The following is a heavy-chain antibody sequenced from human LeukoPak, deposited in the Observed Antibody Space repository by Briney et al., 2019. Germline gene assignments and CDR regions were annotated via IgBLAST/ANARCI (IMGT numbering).Heavy chain of an antibody. CDR2: INQDGSED. D-gene: IGHD5-12*01. V-gene: IGHV3-7*01. J-gene: IGHJ4*02. Sequence: GGSLRLSCAASGFTFSHYWMTWVRQAPGKGLEWVAQINQDGSEDYYMNSLKARFTIARDNAKNSVFLQMNSLRAEDTAVYYCVRDGGVSGYDLLDYWGQGTLVTVS. CDR3: VRDGGVSGYDLLDY. CDR1: GFTFSHYW.